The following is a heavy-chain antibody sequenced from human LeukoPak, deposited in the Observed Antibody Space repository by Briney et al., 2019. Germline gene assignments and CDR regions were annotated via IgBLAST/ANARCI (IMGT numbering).Heavy chain of an antibody. D-gene: IGHD1-26*01. Sequence: GSLRLSCAASGFTFSSYGMHWVRQAPGKGLEWVAVISYDGSNKYYADSVKGRFTISRDNSKNTLYLQMNSLRAEDTAVYYCAKAERGSYYFDYWGQGTLVTVSS. J-gene: IGHJ4*02. CDR3: AKAERGSYYFDY. CDR1: GFTFSSYG. CDR2: ISYDGSNK. V-gene: IGHV3-30*18.